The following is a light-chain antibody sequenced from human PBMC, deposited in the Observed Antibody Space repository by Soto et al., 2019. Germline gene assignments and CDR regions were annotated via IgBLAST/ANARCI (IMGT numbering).Light chain of an antibody. CDR3: QPYHNLWT. CDR2: DAS. CDR1: QSVSSY. J-gene: IGKJ1*01. Sequence: IGGTQTPATLALSPEERATLSRRASQSVSSYLAWYQQKPGQAPRLLIYDASTRATGTPARFSGSGSGTEFTLPISRLPSEDFALYYCQPYHNLWTFGQGTKVDIK. V-gene: IGKV3-15*01.